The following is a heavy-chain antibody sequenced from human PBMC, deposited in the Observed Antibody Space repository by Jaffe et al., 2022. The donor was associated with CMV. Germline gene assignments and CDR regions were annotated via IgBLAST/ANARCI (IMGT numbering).Heavy chain of an antibody. CDR3: ATISSSGSWFDP. CDR1: GYKSASYW. D-gene: IGHD3-22*01. Sequence: EVHLVQSGAEVKKPGESLRISCKASGYKSASYWISWVRQMPGKGLQYMGRIDPSDSYTNYMPSFQGHVTISADKSISTVYLQWSSLKASDTAIYYCATISSSGSWFDPWGQGTLVTVSS. CDR2: IDPSDSYT. V-gene: IGHV5-10-1*03. J-gene: IGHJ5*02.